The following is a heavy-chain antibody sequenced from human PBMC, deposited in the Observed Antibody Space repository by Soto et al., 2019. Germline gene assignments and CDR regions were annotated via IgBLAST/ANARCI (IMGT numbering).Heavy chain of an antibody. Sequence: GGSLRLSCAASGFTFSSYSMNWVRQAPGKGLEWVSSISSSSSYIYYADSVKGRFTISRDNAKNSLYLQMNSLRAEDTAVYYCARDFARCSGGSCYASTFDYWGQGTLVTVSS. J-gene: IGHJ4*02. CDR2: ISSSSSYI. D-gene: IGHD2-15*01. CDR3: ARDFARCSGGSCYASTFDY. V-gene: IGHV3-21*01. CDR1: GFTFSSYS.